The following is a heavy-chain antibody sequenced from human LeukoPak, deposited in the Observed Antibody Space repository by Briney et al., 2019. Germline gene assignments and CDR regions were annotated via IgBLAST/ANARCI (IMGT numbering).Heavy chain of an antibody. CDR1: GFTFSSFD. V-gene: IGHV3-13*01. D-gene: IGHD1-1*01. CDR3: ARGPPRGKYYYMDV. J-gene: IGHJ6*03. CDR2: IGTASDT. Sequence: GGSLRLSCAASGFTFSSFDMHWVRQPTGQGLEWVSTIGTASDTYYPGSVEGRFTLSRDNAKNSLYLQMNSLTAGDTAVYYCARGPPRGKYYYMDVWGKGTTVTVSS.